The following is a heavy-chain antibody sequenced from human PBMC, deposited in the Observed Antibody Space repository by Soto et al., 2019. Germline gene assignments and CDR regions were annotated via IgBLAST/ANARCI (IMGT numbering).Heavy chain of an antibody. CDR2: IDSDGSST. CDR1: GFTFSSYW. CDR3: ASGYRQLDY. J-gene: IGHJ4*02. D-gene: IGHD5-18*01. Sequence: XGSLRLSCSASGFTFSSYWMHWVRQAPGKGLVWVSRIDSDGSSTSYAGSVKGRFTIFRDNAKNTLYLQMKSLRAEDTAVYYCASGYRQLDYSGQGDLATVSS. V-gene: IGHV3-74*01.